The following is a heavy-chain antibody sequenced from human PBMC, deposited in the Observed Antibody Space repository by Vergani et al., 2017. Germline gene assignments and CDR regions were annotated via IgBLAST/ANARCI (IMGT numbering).Heavy chain of an antibody. Sequence: QVQLVQSGAEVKKPGSSVKVSCKASGGTFSSYAISWVRQAPGQGLEWMGWINPNSGGTNYAQKFQGRVTMTRDTSISTAYMELSRLRSDDTAVYYCARITMVRGVIRKIDYWGQGTLVTVSS. CDR3: ARITMVRGVIRKIDY. V-gene: IGHV1-2*02. CDR2: INPNSGGT. D-gene: IGHD3-10*01. CDR1: GGTFSSYA. J-gene: IGHJ4*02.